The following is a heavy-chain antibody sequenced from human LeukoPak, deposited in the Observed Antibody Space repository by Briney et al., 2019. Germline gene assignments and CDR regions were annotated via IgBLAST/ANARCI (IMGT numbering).Heavy chain of an antibody. V-gene: IGHV1-69*13. CDR2: IIPIFGTA. D-gene: IGHD6-13*01. Sequence: ASVKVSCKASGGTFSSYAISWVRQAPGQGLEWMGGIIPIFGTANYAQKFQGRVTITADESTSTAYMELSSLRSEDTAVYYCARAAYAKAAAAAGKGYFDYWGQGTLVTVSS. CDR3: ARAAYAKAAAAAGKGYFDY. J-gene: IGHJ4*02. CDR1: GGTFSSYA.